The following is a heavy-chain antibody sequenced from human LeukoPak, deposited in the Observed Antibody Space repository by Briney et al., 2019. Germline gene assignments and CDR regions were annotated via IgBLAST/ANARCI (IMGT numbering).Heavy chain of an antibody. CDR3: AAGDTLVRGVIIPFAP. CDR1: GFTLINSA. Sequence: TSVKVSCKASGFTLINSAVQWVRQARGQRLEWVGWIIVGSGQTRYAQKFQERVTITRDMSTSTAFLELSSLRSEDSAVYYCAAGDTLVRGVIIPFAPWGQGTLVTVSP. J-gene: IGHJ5*02. CDR2: IIVGSGQT. V-gene: IGHV1-58*01. D-gene: IGHD3-10*01.